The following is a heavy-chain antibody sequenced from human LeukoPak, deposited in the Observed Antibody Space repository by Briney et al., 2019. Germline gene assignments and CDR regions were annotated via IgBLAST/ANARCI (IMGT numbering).Heavy chain of an antibody. Sequence: PGGSLRLSCAASGFSFSSYGMHWVRQAPGKGLEWVTFIRYDGSNKYYVDSVKGRFTISRDNSKNTLYLQMNSLRAEDTAVYYCAKGYYYDSSGPLSYWGQGTLVTVSS. CDR3: AKGYYYDSSGPLSY. D-gene: IGHD3-22*01. CDR1: GFSFSSYG. CDR2: IRYDGSNK. V-gene: IGHV3-30*02. J-gene: IGHJ4*02.